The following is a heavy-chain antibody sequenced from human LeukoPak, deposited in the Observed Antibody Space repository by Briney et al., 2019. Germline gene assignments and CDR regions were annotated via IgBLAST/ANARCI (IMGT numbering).Heavy chain of an antibody. J-gene: IGHJ6*03. Sequence: ASVKVSCKASGYTFTGYCMHWVRQAPGQGLEWMGWINPNSGGTNYAQKFQGRVTMTRDTSISTAYMELSRLRSDDTAVYYCAREGIYSGSYYYYYYYYMDVWGKGTTVTVSS. CDR1: GYTFTGYC. CDR3: AREGIYSGSYYYYYYYYMDV. CDR2: INPNSGGT. D-gene: IGHD1-26*01. V-gene: IGHV1-2*02.